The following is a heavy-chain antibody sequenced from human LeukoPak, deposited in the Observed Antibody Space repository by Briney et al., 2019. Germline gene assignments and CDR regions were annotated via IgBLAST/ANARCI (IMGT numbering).Heavy chain of an antibody. CDR1: GFTFRIFG. V-gene: IGHV3-48*04. CDR2: IDARSGIT. CDR3: ARTYDFGRGPPGDAFDN. Sequence: GGSLRLSCAASGFTFRIFGLNWVRQAPGKGPEWVSYIDARSGITYYADSVQGRFTISRDDARESVFLQMDGLRVDDTAVYYCARTYDFGRGPPGDAFDNWGPGTWVIVSS. D-gene: IGHD3-3*01. J-gene: IGHJ3*02.